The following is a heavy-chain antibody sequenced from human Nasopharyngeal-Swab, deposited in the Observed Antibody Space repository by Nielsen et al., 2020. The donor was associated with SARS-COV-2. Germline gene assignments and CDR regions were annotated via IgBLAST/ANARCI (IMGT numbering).Heavy chain of an antibody. D-gene: IGHD3-16*02. CDR2: IHDTGKT. CDR1: GGSISSDNYF. J-gene: IGHJ3*01. CDR3: AKEVINQAVSDAFDF. Sequence: SETLSLTCTVSGGSISSDNYFWSWIRQRPGKGLEWIGYIHDTGKTYYNLSLESRLTISLDTSRSQFSLMLRSVTAADTAVYYCAKEVINQAVSDAFDFWGQGTMVTVSS. V-gene: IGHV4-31*03.